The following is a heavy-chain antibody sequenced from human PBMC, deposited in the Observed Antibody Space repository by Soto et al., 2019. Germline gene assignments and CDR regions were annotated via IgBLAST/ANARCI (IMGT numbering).Heavy chain of an antibody. V-gene: IGHV1-69*01. Sequence: QAQLMQSGAEVKKPGSSVKVSCKASGGTFSGYAINWVRQAPGQGLEWMGGIIPLLGITDYGQKFQGRNTIAADESTGTAYMDLIGLRSEDTAVYYCARDPRSITGPTSSEDFQHWGQGTLVSVSS. CDR1: GGTFSGYA. CDR3: ARDPRSITGPTSSEDFQH. D-gene: IGHD1-20*01. CDR2: IIPLLGIT. J-gene: IGHJ1*01.